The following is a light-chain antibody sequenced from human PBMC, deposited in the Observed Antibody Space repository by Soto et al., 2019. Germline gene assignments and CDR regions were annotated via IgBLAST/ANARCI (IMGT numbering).Light chain of an antibody. V-gene: IGKV3D-15*01. CDR1: QSVSRK. J-gene: IGKJ2*01. CDR2: GAS. CDR3: QQRDKWPPYT. Sequence: EIVMTQSPATLSVSPGESATLSCRASQSVSRKLVWYQQKPGQAPRLLIYGASTRATGIPERFSGSGSGTEFTLTISSLQSEDFAVYYCQQRDKWPPYTFGQGTKLEIK.